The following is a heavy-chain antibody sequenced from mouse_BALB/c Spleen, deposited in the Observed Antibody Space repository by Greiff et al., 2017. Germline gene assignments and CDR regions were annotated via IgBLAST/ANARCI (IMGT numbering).Heavy chain of an antibody. D-gene: IGHD1-1*01. CDR1: GFSLTSYG. Sequence: VQLQQSGPGLVQPSQSLSITCTVSGFSLTSYGVHWVRQSPGKGLEWLGVIWSGGSTDYNAAFISRLSISKDNSKSQVFFKMNSLQANDTAIYYCARNLYYYGSSLYAMDYWGQGTSVTVSS. V-gene: IGHV2-2*02. J-gene: IGHJ4*01. CDR2: IWSGGST. CDR3: ARNLYYYGSSLYAMDY.